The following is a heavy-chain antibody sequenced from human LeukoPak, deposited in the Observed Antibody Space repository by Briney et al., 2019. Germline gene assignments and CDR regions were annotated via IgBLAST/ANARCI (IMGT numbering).Heavy chain of an antibody. CDR1: GYTIDRSW. D-gene: IGHD6-19*01. V-gene: IGHV5-51*01. Sequence: AESLKISCQASGYTIDRSWIGWGRQMAGKGFQWLGIVYPRDSATRYSPSVEGHLTITADTSINSAYLQWRSLRASDTANYFCVRWTGVAGRTTSEYGYYIYVWGKGTAVTGSS. J-gene: IGHJ6*04. CDR2: VYPRDSAT. CDR3: VRWTGVAGRTTSEYGYYIYV.